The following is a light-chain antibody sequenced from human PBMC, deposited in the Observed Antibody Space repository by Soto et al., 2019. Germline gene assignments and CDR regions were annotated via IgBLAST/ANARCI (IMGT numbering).Light chain of an antibody. V-gene: IGLV1-51*01. CDR1: SSNIGNNY. CDR2: DNK. CDR3: ATWDGSLPGEV. J-gene: IGLJ2*01. Sequence: QSVLTQSPSVSAAPGQKVTISCSGSSSNIGNNYVSWYQQLPGTAPKLLIYDNKKRPSGIPDRFSGSKSGTSGTLDIPGCQTGAETDYHCATWDGSLPGEVFGGGNKLTVL.